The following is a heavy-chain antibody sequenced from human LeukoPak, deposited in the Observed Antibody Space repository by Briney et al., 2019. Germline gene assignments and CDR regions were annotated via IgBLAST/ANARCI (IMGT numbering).Heavy chain of an antibody. V-gene: IGHV3-21*06. CDR1: GFTFSSYS. CDR3: ARDYCNGGSCYSCHY. J-gene: IGHJ4*02. CDR2: ISTSSNYI. D-gene: IGHD2-15*01. Sequence: GGSLRLSCAASGFTFSSYSMKWVRQAPGKGLEWVSSISTSSNYIYYADSVKGRFTISRDNAKNSLYLQMNSLRAEDTAVYYCARDYCNGGSCYSCHYWRQGTLVTVSS.